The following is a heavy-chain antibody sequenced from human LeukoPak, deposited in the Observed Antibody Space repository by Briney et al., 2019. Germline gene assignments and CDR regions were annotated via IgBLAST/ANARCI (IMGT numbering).Heavy chain of an antibody. Sequence: SETLSLTCAVYGGSFSGYYWSWIRQPPGKGLEWIGEINHSGSTNYNPSLKSRVTISVDTSKNQFSLKLSSVTAADTAVYYCARASVGCSSTSCYSTQFDYWGQGNLVTVSS. CDR1: GGSFSGYY. CDR2: INHSGST. V-gene: IGHV4-34*01. J-gene: IGHJ4*02. CDR3: ARASVGCSSTSCYSTQFDY. D-gene: IGHD2-2*01.